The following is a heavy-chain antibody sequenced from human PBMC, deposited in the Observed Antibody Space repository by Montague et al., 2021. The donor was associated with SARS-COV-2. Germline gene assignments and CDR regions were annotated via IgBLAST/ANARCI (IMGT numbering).Heavy chain of an antibody. CDR1: GDSISGYY. J-gene: IGHJ4*02. D-gene: IGHD6-19*01. CDR3: ARHRRVGVPVAGGYYFDN. CDR2: IYLTGST. V-gene: IGHV4-59*08. Sequence: SETLSLTCTVSGDSISGYYWTWIRQAPGKGLEWIGYIYLTGSTNYNPSFKGRVIISVDTSTNQFSLRLTSVSAADSAKYFCARHRRVGVPVAGGYYFDNWGQGTKVTVSS.